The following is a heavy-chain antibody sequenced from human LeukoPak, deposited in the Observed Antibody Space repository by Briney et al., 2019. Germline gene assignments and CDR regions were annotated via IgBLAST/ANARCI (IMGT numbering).Heavy chain of an antibody. CDR1: GFTFSSYV. CDR3: ARDWVYKIDY. CDR2: ISHDGII. J-gene: IGHJ4*02. V-gene: IGHV3-74*01. D-gene: IGHD5-24*01. Sequence: PGGSLRLSCETAGFTFSSYVMHWVRRTPGKGLVWVSRISHDGIISYADFVKGRFTISRDNAKNTLILQMNSLRVEDTAVYYCARDWVYKIDYWGRGTLVTVSS.